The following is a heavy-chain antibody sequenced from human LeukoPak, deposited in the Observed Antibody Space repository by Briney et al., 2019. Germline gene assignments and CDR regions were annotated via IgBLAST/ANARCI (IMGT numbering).Heavy chain of an antibody. D-gene: IGHD6-6*01. CDR2: INHSGST. CDR3: ARGSSSSGYFDY. V-gene: IGHV4-34*01. CDR1: GGSLSGYY. Sequence: SETLSLTCAVYGGSLSGYYWSWIRQPPGKGLEWIGEINHSGSTNYNPSLKSRVTISVDTSKNQFSLKLSSVTAADTAVYYCARGSSSSGYFDYWGQGTLVTVSS. J-gene: IGHJ4*02.